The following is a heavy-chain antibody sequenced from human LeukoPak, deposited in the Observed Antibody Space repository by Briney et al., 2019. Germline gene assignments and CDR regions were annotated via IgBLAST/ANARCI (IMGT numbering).Heavy chain of an antibody. CDR2: INHSGST. V-gene: IGHV4-34*01. D-gene: IGHD5-24*01. CDR1: GGSFSGYY. Sequence: SETLSLTCAVYGGSFSGYYWSWIRQPPGKGLEWIGEINHSGSTNYNPSLKSRVTISVDTSKNQFSLKLSSVTAADTAMYYCARGHRNVEVDYYYMDVWGKGTTVTVSS. CDR3: ARGHRNVEVDYYYMDV. J-gene: IGHJ6*03.